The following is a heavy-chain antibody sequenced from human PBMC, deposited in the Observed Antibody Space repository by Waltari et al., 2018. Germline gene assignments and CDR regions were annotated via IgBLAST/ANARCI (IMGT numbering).Heavy chain of an antibody. CDR1: GYTFTGNY. J-gene: IGHJ5*01. V-gene: IGHV1-2*02. CDR3: ARDETGGNFYWFDS. Sequence: QVQLVPSGAEVKTPGASVTVSCKTSGYTFTGNYIHWVRQAPGQGLEWMGWINPKSGDTKLTQKFQGRVTMTRDTSITTAYMDLTRLTSDDTGLYFCARDETGGNFYWFDSWGQGTLVTVSS. D-gene: IGHD2-21*02. CDR2: INPKSGDT.